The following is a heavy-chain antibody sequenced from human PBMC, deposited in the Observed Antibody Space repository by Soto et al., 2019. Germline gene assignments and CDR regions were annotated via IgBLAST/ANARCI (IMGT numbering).Heavy chain of an antibody. J-gene: IGHJ4*02. D-gene: IGHD6-6*01. Sequence: GGSLRLSCAASGFTFSSYAMSWVRQAPGKGLEWVSAISGSGGSTYYADSVKGRFTISRDNSKNTLYLQMNSLRAEDAAVYYCATNSSSLHYFDYWGQGTLVTVSS. CDR1: GFTFSSYA. CDR2: ISGSGGST. CDR3: ATNSSSLHYFDY. V-gene: IGHV3-23*01.